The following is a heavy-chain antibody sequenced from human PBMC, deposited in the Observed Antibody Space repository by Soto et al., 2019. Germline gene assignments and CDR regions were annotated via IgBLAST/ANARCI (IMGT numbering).Heavy chain of an antibody. CDR3: ARTLRDYYYYYGMDV. CDR1: GYSFRTYY. J-gene: IGHJ6*02. Sequence: PGESLKISCKGSGYSFRTYYIAWVLQIPWKGLEWMGIIYPGDSHTIYSPSFQGQVTISADKSISTAYLQWSSLKASDTAMYYCARTLRDYYYYYGMDVWGQGTTVTVSS. V-gene: IGHV5-51*01. CDR2: IYPGDSHT. D-gene: IGHD3-9*01.